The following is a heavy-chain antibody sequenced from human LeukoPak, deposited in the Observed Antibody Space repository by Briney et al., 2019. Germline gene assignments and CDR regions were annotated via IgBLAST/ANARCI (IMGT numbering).Heavy chain of an antibody. D-gene: IGHD2-2*01. V-gene: IGHV3-48*03. CDR1: GFTFNIYE. J-gene: IGHJ4*02. Sequence: GGSLRLSCAASGFTFNIYEMNWVRQAPGKGLEWVSYISTSGRTIYYADSVKGRFTISRDNAKNSLYLQMNSLRAEDTALYYCAKGYCSSTSCYYFDYWGQGTLVTVSS. CDR3: AKGYCSSTSCYYFDY. CDR2: ISTSGRTI.